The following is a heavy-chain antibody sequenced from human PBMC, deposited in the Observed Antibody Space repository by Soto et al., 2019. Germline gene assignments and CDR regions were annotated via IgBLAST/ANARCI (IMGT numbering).Heavy chain of an antibody. V-gene: IGHV3-30*18. D-gene: IGHD2-15*01. CDR2: ISYDSSNK. CDR3: AKLVIGYCSGNTCDDY. Sequence: VQLLESGGGLIQPGGSLRLSFAASGFTFSYGIHWLRQAPGKGLERVAYISYDSSNKFYGDSVKGRFTMSRDNSKNTQFLQMNSRRAEDTAVYYCAKLVIGYCSGNTCDDYWGQGTLVAVSS. J-gene: IGHJ4*02. CDR1: GFTFSYG.